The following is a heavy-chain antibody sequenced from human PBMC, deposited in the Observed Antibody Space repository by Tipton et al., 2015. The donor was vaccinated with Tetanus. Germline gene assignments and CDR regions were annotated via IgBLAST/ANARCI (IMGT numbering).Heavy chain of an antibody. CDR3: ARSHLVDHFDY. Sequence: GSLRLSCAASGFTFSSYSMNWVRQAPGKGLEWVSYISSSSSTIYYADSVKGRFTISRDNAKNSLYLQMNSLRAEDTAVYYCARSHLVDHFDYWGQGTLVTVSS. J-gene: IGHJ4*02. D-gene: IGHD3-16*01. CDR2: ISSSSSTI. V-gene: IGHV3-48*01. CDR1: GFTFSSYS.